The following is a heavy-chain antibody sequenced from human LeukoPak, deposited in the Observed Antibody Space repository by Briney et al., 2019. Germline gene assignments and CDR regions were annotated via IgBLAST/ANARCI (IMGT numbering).Heavy chain of an antibody. V-gene: IGHV4-34*01. CDR3: ARGIFYGGRNQYIWLDL. Sequence: SETLSLTCAVYGGPFRGFFRSWIRQAPGKGLEWIGEVSHSGSSNYNPSLKSRINISLDTSKSQFSLRLTSVTAADTAVYYCARGIFYGGRNQYIWLDLWGQGTLVTVSS. J-gene: IGHJ5*02. CDR1: GGPFRGFF. CDR2: VSHSGSS. D-gene: IGHD4-23*01.